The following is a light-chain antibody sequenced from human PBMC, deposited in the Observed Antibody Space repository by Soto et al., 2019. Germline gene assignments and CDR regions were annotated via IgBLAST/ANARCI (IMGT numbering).Light chain of an antibody. CDR1: SSDVGSYDL. Sequence: QSALTQPASVSGSPGQSITISCTGTSSDVGSYDLVSWYQHQPGKAPKLMIYEVSKRPSGVSNRFSGSKSGNTASLTISGLQAEDEADYYCCSYAGSSTEVFGGGTKVTVL. J-gene: IGLJ3*02. V-gene: IGLV2-23*02. CDR3: CSYAGSSTEV. CDR2: EVS.